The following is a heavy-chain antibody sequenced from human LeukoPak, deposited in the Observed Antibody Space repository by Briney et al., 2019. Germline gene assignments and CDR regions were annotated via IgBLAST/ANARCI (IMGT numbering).Heavy chain of an antibody. CDR3: ARWPMTNLAFDV. V-gene: IGHV4-59*01. CDR2: LYSTGSA. J-gene: IGHJ3*01. CDR1: GGSISNYY. D-gene: IGHD3-22*01. Sequence: PSETLSLTCTVSGGSISNYYWSWIRQPPGKGLEWIAYLYSTGSAIYNPSLRSRVTISVDTSKNQFSLKLNSVTAADAAVYFCARWPMTNLAFDVWGQGTMVTVSS.